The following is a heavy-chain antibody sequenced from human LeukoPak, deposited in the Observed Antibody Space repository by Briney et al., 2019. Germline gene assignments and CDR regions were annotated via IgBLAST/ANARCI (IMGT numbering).Heavy chain of an antibody. CDR3: ARTTMIAREYYFDY. J-gene: IGHJ4*02. Sequence: GGSLRLSCAASGFTFSSYDMHWVRQATGKGLEWVSAIGTAGDTYYPGSVKGRFTISRDNAKNSLYLQMNSLRAEDTAVYYCARTTMIAREYYFDYWGQGTLVTVSS. CDR1: GFTFSSYD. D-gene: IGHD3-22*01. V-gene: IGHV3-13*01. CDR2: IGTAGDT.